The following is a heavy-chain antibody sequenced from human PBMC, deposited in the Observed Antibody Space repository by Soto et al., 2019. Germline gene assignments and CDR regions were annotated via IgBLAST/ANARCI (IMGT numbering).Heavy chain of an antibody. CDR3: AKDRNVVVPAATYFDY. CDR1: GFTFSSYG. J-gene: IGHJ4*02. CDR2: ISYDGSNK. Sequence: QVQLVESGGGVVQPGRSLRLSCAASGFTFSSYGMHWVRQAPGKGLEWVAVISYDGSNKYYADSVKGRFTISRDNSKNTLYLQMNSLRAEDTAVYYCAKDRNVVVPAATYFDYWGQGTLVTVSS. D-gene: IGHD2-2*01. V-gene: IGHV3-30*18.